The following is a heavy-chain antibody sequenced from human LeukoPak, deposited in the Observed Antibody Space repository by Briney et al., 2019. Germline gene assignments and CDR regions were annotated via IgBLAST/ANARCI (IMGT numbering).Heavy chain of an antibody. V-gene: IGHV1-46*01. D-gene: IGHD3-3*01. CDR3: AREGEYDFWSGYPIDY. J-gene: IGHJ4*02. CDR2: INPGGGST. CDR1: GYTFTSYY. Sequence: ASVKVSCKASGYTFTSYYMHWVRQAPGQGLEWMGIINPGGGSTSYAQKFQGRVTMTRDTSTSTVYMELSSLRSEDTAVYYCAREGEYDFWSGYPIDYWGQGTLVTVSS.